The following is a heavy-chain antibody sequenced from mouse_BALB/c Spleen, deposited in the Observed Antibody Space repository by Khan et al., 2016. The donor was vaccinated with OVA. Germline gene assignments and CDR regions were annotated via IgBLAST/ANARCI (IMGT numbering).Heavy chain of an antibody. J-gene: IGHJ4*01. CDR1: GFTFSSYA. Sequence: EVELVESGGGLVKPGGSLKLSCAASGFTFSSYAMSWVRQTPEKRLEWVATISSGGSDTYYPDSVKGRFTISRDNANNTLYLQMSSLRSEDTAMYYCARLYAIDYWGQGTSVTVSS. CDR3: ARLYAIDY. CDR2: ISSGGSDT. V-gene: IGHV5-9-3*01.